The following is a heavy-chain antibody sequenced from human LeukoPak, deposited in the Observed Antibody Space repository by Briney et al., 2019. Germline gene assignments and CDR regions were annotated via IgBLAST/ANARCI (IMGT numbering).Heavy chain of an antibody. V-gene: IGHV4-38-2*01. CDR3: AKFLPTHIVVANYYFDY. CDR2: IYHSGST. Sequence: PSETLSLTCAVSGYSISSGYYWGWIRQPPGKGLEWIGSIYHSGSTYYNPSLKSRVTISVDTSKNQFSLKLSSMTAADTAVYYCAKFLPTHIVVANYYFDYWGQGTLVTVSS. J-gene: IGHJ4*02. D-gene: IGHD2-21*01. CDR1: GYSISSGYY.